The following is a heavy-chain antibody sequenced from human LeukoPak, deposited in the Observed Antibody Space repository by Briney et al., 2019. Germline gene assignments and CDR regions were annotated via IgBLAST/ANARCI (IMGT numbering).Heavy chain of an antibody. CDR1: GGSISSGGYY. J-gene: IGHJ6*02. D-gene: IGHD2-15*01. Sequence: SETLSLTCPVSGGSISSGGYYWSWICQHPGKGLEWIGYIYYSGTTYYNPSLKSRVTISVDTSKNQFSLKLSSVTAADTAVYYCARDRGYCSGGSCYSSYYGMDVWGQGTTVTVSS. CDR3: ARDRGYCSGGSCYSSYYGMDV. V-gene: IGHV4-31*03. CDR2: IYYSGTT.